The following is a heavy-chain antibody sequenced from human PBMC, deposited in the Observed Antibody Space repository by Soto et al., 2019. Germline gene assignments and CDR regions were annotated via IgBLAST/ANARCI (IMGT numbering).Heavy chain of an antibody. CDR2: IVVGSGNT. J-gene: IGHJ2*01. Sequence: ASVKVSCKASGFTFTSSAMQWVRQARGQRLEWIGWIVVGSGNTNYAQKFQERVTITRDMSTSTAYMELSSLRSEDTAVYYCAALSIAAHWYFDLWGRGTLVTVSS. CDR1: GFTFTSSA. D-gene: IGHD6-6*01. V-gene: IGHV1-58*02. CDR3: AALSIAAHWYFDL.